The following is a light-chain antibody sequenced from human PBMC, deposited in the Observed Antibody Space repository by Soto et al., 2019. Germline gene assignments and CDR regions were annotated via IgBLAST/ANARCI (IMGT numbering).Light chain of an antibody. CDR1: QSIVRW. CDR2: DAS. V-gene: IGKV1-5*01. CDR3: QQYDTYPWT. Sequence: DIQMTQSPSTLSASVEDRVSITCRASQSIVRWLAWYQQKPGKAPNLLIYDASILKSGVPSRFSGSGSGTEFTLTISSLQPDDFATYYCQQYDTYPWTFGQGTKVEIK. J-gene: IGKJ1*01.